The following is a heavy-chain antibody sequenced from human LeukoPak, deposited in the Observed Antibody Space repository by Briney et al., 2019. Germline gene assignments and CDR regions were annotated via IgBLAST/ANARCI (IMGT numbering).Heavy chain of an antibody. J-gene: IGHJ4*02. Sequence: PGASLRLSCAASGFIFSNYAMYWVRQAPGKGLEWVSAISGRSDNTYYADSVKGRFTISRDNSKNTLYLQMNSLRAEDTAVYYCAKNRLVRGTYYFDYWGQGTLVTVSS. CDR1: GFIFSNYA. CDR2: ISGRSDNT. V-gene: IGHV3-23*01. CDR3: AKNRLVRGTYYFDY. D-gene: IGHD3-10*01.